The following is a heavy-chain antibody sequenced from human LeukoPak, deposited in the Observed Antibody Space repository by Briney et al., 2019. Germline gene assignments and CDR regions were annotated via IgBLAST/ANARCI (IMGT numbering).Heavy chain of an antibody. J-gene: IGHJ4*02. CDR3: ARSYCSGTSCYALDY. CDR2: IKQDGSES. Sequence: GGSLRLSCAASGFTLSAYWMTWVRQAPGKGLEWVANIKQDGSESYRVDSVKGRFTIPRDNAKNSLYPQMNSLRAEDTAVYYCARSYCSGTSCYALDYWGQGTLVTVSS. CDR1: GFTLSAYW. V-gene: IGHV3-7*01. D-gene: IGHD2-2*01.